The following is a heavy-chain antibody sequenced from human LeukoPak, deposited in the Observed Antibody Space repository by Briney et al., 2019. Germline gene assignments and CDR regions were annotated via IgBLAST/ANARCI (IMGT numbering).Heavy chain of an antibody. V-gene: IGHV3-48*03. CDR3: ARHRGGSYRDAFDI. D-gene: IGHD1-26*01. J-gene: IGHJ3*02. CDR2: ISRSASTI. Sequence: GGSLRLSCAASGFTFSSYEMNWVRKAPGKGLEWVSYISRSASTIYYADSVKGRFTFSRDNAKNSLYLQMNSLRAEDTAVYYCARHRGGSYRDAFDIWGQGTMVTVSS. CDR1: GFTFSSYE.